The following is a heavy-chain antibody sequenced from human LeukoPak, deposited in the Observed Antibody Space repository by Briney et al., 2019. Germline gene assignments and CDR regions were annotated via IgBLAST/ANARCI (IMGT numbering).Heavy chain of an antibody. CDR1: GYTFTRYD. CDR3: ARDQHSSGYYSSPWFDP. CDR2: MNPKSGNT. Sequence: ASVKVSCKASGYTFTRYDINWVRQATGQGLEWMGWMNPKSGNTGHAQKFQGRVTITRDTSASTAYMELSSLRSEDTAVYYCARDQHSSGYYSSPWFDPWGQGTLVTVSS. V-gene: IGHV1-8*03. J-gene: IGHJ5*02. D-gene: IGHD3-22*01.